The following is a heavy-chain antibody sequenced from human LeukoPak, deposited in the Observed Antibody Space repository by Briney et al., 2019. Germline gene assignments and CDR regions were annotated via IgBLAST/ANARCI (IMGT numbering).Heavy chain of an antibody. D-gene: IGHD2-15*01. CDR2: ISSSSSTT. Sequence: GGSLRLSCAASGFTFSSYSMNWVRQAPGKGLEWISYISSSSSTTYYADSVKGRFTISRDNSKNTLYLQMNSLRAEDTAVYYCANILGYCSGGSCYETHDYWGQGTLVTVSS. CDR1: GFTFSSYS. CDR3: ANILGYCSGGSCYETHDY. J-gene: IGHJ4*02. V-gene: IGHV3-48*01.